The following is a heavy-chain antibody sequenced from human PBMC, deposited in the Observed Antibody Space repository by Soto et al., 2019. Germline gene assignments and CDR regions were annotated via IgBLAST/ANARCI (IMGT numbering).Heavy chain of an antibody. J-gene: IGHJ4*02. D-gene: IGHD1-1*01. V-gene: IGHV3-53*01. CDR1: GFTVSSDY. Sequence: GGSLRLSCAASGFTVSSDYMSWARQAPGQGLEWVSAIHGGGITYYADSVKGRFTISRDNSKNTLYLQMNSLRAEDTAVYYCARGYNYGARIDYYYLDYWGQGTLVTVSS. CDR2: IHGGGIT. CDR3: ARGYNYGARIDYYYLDY.